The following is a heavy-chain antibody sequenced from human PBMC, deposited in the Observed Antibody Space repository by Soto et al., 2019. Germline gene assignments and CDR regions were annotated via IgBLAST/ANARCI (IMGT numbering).Heavy chain of an antibody. CDR3: ARVPDD. CDR2: IYHSGST. V-gene: IGHV4-30-2*01. J-gene: IGHJ4*02. CDR1: GGSISSGGYS. Sequence: SETLSLTCAVSGGSISSGGYSWSWIRQPPGKGLEWIGYIYHSGSTYYNPSLKSRVTISGDRSKNQFSLKLRSVTAADTAVYYCARVPDDWGQGTRVTVSS.